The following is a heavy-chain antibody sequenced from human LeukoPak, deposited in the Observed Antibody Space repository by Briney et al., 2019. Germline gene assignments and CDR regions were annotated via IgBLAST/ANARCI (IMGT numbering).Heavy chain of an antibody. V-gene: IGHV3-21*01. J-gene: IGHJ4*02. CDR1: GFTFSSYS. CDR2: ISSSSYI. CDR3: ARDRVALSIGGLLG. Sequence: PGGSLRLSCAASGFTFSSYSMNWVRQAPGKGLEWVSSISSSSYIYYADSVKGRFTISRDNAKNSLYLQMNSLRAEDTAVYYCARDRVALSIGGLLGWGQGTLVTVSS. D-gene: IGHD6-6*01.